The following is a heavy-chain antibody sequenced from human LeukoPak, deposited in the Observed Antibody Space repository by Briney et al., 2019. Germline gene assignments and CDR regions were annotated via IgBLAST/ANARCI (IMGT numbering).Heavy chain of an antibody. CDR3: ARAWVTGIKNYYYYYMDV. Sequence: PSETLSLTCSVSGGSISSFYWSWVWQPAGKGLEWIGRIFASGGTSYNPSLKSRVTISVDKSKDQFSLNLSSVTAADTAVYFCARAWVTGIKNYYYYYMDVWGKGTTVTVSS. D-gene: IGHD2-21*02. V-gene: IGHV4-4*07. CDR2: IFASGGT. J-gene: IGHJ6*03. CDR1: GGSISSFY.